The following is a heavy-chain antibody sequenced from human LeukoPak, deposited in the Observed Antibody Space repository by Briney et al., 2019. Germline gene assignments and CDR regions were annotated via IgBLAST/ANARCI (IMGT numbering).Heavy chain of an antibody. CDR3: ARVVKQWLGPGAFDI. V-gene: IGHV4-61*05. CDR2: IYYSGST. D-gene: IGHD6-19*01. J-gene: IGHJ3*02. CDR1: GGSIGSSSYY. Sequence: SETLSLTCTVSGGSIGSSSYYWGWIRQPPGKGLEWIGYIYYSGSTNYNPSLKSRVTISVDTSKNQFSLKLSSVTAADTAVYYCARVVKQWLGPGAFDIWGQGTMVTVSS.